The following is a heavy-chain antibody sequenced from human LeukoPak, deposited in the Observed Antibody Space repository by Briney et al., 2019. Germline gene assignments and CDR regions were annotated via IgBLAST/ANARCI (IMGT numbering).Heavy chain of an antibody. CDR1: GGSISGYY. CDR3: AIWEGGSYYDFDY. Sequence: PSETLSLTCAVYGGSISGYYWSWIRQPPGKGLEWIGEINHSGSTNYNPSLKSRVTISVDTSKNQFSLKLSSVTAADTAVYYCAIWEGGSYYDFDYWGRGTLVTVSS. D-gene: IGHD1-26*01. CDR2: INHSGST. V-gene: IGHV4-34*01. J-gene: IGHJ4*02.